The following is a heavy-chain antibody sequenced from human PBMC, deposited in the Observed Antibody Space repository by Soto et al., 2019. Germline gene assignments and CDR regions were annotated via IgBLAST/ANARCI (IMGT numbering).Heavy chain of an antibody. J-gene: IGHJ4*02. D-gene: IGHD3-16*01. Sequence: QVQLVESGGGVVQPGRSLRLSCAASGFTFTHYGMHWVRQAPGKGLEWVAVISYDGDNKYYGDFVKGRFTISRDNSNNTLYLQINSLIAEDTAMYYCAKLGVTSLGSAPDYCGQGTLVTVSS. CDR3: AKLGVTSLGSAPDY. V-gene: IGHV3-30*18. CDR1: GFTFTHYG. CDR2: ISYDGDNK.